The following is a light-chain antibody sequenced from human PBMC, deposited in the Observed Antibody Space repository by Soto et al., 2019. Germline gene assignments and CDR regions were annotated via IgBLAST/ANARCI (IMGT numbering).Light chain of an antibody. V-gene: IGLV3-21*04. J-gene: IGLJ2*01. CDR3: QVWDSTSDHPV. CDR2: YDS. Sequence: SYVLIQPPSVSVAPGKTARISCGGNNIGSNTVHWYQQKPGQAPVLVIYYDSDRPSGIPERFSGSNSGNTATLTISRVEAGDEADYFCQVWDSTSDHPVFGGGTKVTVL. CDR1: NIGSNT.